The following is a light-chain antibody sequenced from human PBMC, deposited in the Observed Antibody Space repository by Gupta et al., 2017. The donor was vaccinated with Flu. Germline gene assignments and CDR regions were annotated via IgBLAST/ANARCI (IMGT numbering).Light chain of an antibody. Sequence: QSALTQPASVSGSPGQSITISCTGTSSDVGSYNLVSWYKQHPGKAPKLMIYEGSKRPSGVSNRFSGSKSGNTASLTISGLQAEDEADYYCCSYAGSSTFSYVFGTGTKVTAL. CDR1: SSDVGSYNL. J-gene: IGLJ1*01. CDR2: EGS. V-gene: IGLV2-23*03. CDR3: CSYAGSSTFSYV.